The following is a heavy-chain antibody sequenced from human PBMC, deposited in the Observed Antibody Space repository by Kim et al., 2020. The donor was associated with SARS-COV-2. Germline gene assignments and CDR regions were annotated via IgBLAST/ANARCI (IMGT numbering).Heavy chain of an antibody. V-gene: IGHV1-69*01. Sequence: FGTANYAQKFQGRVTITADESTSTAYMELSSLRSEDTAVYYCAVDYDGDYWGQGTLVTVSS. CDR2: FGTA. D-gene: IGHD5-12*01. CDR3: AVDYDGDY. J-gene: IGHJ4*02.